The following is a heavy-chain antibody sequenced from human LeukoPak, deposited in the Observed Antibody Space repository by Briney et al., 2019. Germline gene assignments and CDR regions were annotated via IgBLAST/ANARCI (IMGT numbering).Heavy chain of an antibody. CDR3: ARVHSGYESGANWFDP. V-gene: IGHV4-59*01. D-gene: IGHD5-12*01. Sequence: SETLSLTCTVSGGSISSYYWSWIRQPPGKGLEWIGYIYYSGSTNYNPSLKSRLTISVDTSKNQFPLKLSSVTAADTAVYYCARVHSGYESGANWFDPWGQGTLVTVSS. J-gene: IGHJ5*02. CDR2: IYYSGST. CDR1: GGSISSYY.